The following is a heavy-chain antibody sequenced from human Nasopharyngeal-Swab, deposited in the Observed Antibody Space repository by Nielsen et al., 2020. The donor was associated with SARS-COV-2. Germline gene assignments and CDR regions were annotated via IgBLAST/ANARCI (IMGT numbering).Heavy chain of an antibody. CDR1: GFTFGDYA. J-gene: IGHJ4*02. CDR3: TRDDFWSGYHDY. CDR2: IRSKAYGGTT. V-gene: IGHV3-49*04. D-gene: IGHD3-3*01. Sequence: GGSLKISCTASGFTFGDYAMSWVRQAPGKGLEWVGLIRSKAYGGTTEYAASVKGRFTISRDDSKSIAYLQVNSLKTEDTAVYYCTRDDFWSGYHDYWGQGTLVTVSS.